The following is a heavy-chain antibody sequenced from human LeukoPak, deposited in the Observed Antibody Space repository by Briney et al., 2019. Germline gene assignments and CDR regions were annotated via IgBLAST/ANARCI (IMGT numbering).Heavy chain of an antibody. V-gene: IGHV5-51*01. CDR2: IYPGDSDT. CDR1: GYSFTSYW. Sequence: GESLKISCKGSGYSFTSYWIGWVRQMPGKGLEWMGIIYPGDSDTRYSPSFQGQVTISADKSISTAYLQWSSLKASDTAMYYCARRPVYYYDSSGYPAYYFDYWGQGPLVTVSS. D-gene: IGHD3-22*01. CDR3: ARRPVYYYDSSGYPAYYFDY. J-gene: IGHJ4*02.